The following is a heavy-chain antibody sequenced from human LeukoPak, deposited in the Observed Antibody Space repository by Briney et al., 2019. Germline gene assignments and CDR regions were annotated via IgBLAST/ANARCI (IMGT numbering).Heavy chain of an antibody. CDR3: ARGHCSSTSCYSYYYALDV. CDR2: IYSVDTT. V-gene: IGHV3-66*01. Sequence: GGSLRLSCAASGFTVSDNSMNWVRQAPGKGLEWVSLIYSVDTTYYADSVKGRFSISRDNSKNTLSLQMNSLRAEDTAVYYCARGHCSSTSCYSYYYALDVWGQGTPVTVSS. D-gene: IGHD2-2*01. CDR1: GFTVSDNS. J-gene: IGHJ6*02.